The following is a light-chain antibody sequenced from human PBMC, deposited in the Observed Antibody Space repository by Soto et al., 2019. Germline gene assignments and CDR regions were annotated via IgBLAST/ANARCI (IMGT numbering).Light chain of an antibody. V-gene: IGKV3-15*01. CDR2: GAS. CDR3: QQYNSWPRT. Sequence: EIVLTQSPGTLSLSPGERATLSCRASQSVSSSDLAWYQQKPGQAPRLLIYGASARASDIPARFSGGGSGTEFTLTISSLQSEDFAVYYCQQYNSWPRTFGQGTKVDIK. J-gene: IGKJ1*01. CDR1: QSVSSSD.